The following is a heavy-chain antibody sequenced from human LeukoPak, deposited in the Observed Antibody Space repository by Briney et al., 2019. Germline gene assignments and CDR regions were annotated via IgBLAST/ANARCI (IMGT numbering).Heavy chain of an antibody. D-gene: IGHD3-9*01. CDR2: IYRDGSS. V-gene: IGHV3-66*01. CDR1: GLSVSSNY. Sequence: GGSLRLSCVASGLSVSSNYMSWVRQAPGKGLGWGSVIYRDGSSYYAESVKGRFTISRDNSKNTLYIQMNSLRAEDTAVYYCARSFYDILIGYYQYFDYWGQGTLVTVSS. CDR3: ARSFYDILIGYYQYFDY. J-gene: IGHJ4*02.